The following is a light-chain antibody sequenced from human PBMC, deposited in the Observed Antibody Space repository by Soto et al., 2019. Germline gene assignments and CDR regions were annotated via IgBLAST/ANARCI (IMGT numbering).Light chain of an antibody. CDR2: GAS. CDR3: QQFGSSPGFT. Sequence: EIVLTQSPGTLSLSPGERATLSCRASQSINNRYLAWYQQKPGQAPRLLIYGASSRATGIPHRFSGSGSGTAFTLIIRRVEPEDFAVYYCQQFGSSPGFTFGPGTKVDMK. V-gene: IGKV3-20*01. J-gene: IGKJ3*01. CDR1: QSINNRY.